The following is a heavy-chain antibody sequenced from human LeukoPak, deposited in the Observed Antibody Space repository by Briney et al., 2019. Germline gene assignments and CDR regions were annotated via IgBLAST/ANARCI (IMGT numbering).Heavy chain of an antibody. CDR3: ARSSGGSCSSFRCRAFDM. CDR1: GFTFSNFG. CDR2: ISGSGRRT. D-gene: IGHD2-2*01. Sequence: PGGSLRLSCVASGFTFSNFGMNWVRQAPGKGLEWVSAISGSGRRTSYADSVKGRFTMSRDNSKNTLYLQMNSLKTEDTAVYYCARSSGGSCSSFRCRAFDMWGQGTMVTVSS. J-gene: IGHJ3*02. V-gene: IGHV3-23*01.